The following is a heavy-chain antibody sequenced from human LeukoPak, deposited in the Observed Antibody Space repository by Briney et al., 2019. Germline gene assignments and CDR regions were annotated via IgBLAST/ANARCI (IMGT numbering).Heavy chain of an antibody. D-gene: IGHD2-2*01. CDR2: ISYSGST. CDR3: ASGGFCGSTTCYPNWFDP. Sequence: SEALSLTCTVSGGSITSYHWSWIRQPPGKGLEWIGYISYSGSTNYNPSLKSRVTISIDTSKNQFSLKLSSVTAADTAVYYCASGGFCGSTTCYPNWFDPWGQGTLVTVSS. CDR1: GGSITSYH. J-gene: IGHJ5*02. V-gene: IGHV4-59*01.